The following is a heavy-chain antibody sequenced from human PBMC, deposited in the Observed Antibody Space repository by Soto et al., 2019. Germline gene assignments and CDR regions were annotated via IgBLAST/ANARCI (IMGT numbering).Heavy chain of an antibody. CDR1: GFTFSSYA. D-gene: IGHD5-18*01. CDR2: LSYDGSDK. J-gene: IGHJ4*02. CDR3: ARGSPGGYSYDYEFLYY. V-gene: IGHV3-30-3*01. Sequence: SLRLSCAASGFTFSSYAMHWVRQAPGKGLEWVAVLSYDGSDKYYADSVKGRFIVSRDNYKNTLYLQMNSLRAEDTAVYYCARGSPGGYSYDYEFLYYWGQGTLVTVSS.